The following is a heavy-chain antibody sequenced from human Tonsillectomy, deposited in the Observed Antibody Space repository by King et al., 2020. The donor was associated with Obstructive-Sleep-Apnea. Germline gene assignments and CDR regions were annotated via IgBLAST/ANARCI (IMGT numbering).Heavy chain of an antibody. CDR2: IFSNDEK. CDR1: GFSLSNDNMG. D-gene: IGHD3-3*01. CDR3: ARMHKTRGSYSGP. V-gene: IGHV2-26*01. J-gene: IGHJ5*02. Sequence: TLKESGPVLVKPTETLTLTCTVSGFSLSNDNMGVSWIRQPPGKALEWLAHIFSNDEKAYRTSLRSRLTISKATSKSQVVLTMTKMDPVDTATYYCARMHKTRGSYSGPWGQGALVTVSS.